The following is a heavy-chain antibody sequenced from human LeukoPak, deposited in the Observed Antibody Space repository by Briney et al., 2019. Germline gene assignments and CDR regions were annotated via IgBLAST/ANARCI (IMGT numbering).Heavy chain of an antibody. CDR1: GFTFSNAW. CDR2: IKSKTDGGTT. J-gene: IGHJ4*02. V-gene: IGHV3-15*01. CDR3: TTDLEVTMVQGH. D-gene: IGHD3-10*01. Sequence: GGSLRLSCAASGFTFSNAWMSWVRQAPGKGLEWVGRIKSKTDGGTTDYAAPVKGRFTISRDDSKNTLYLQINSLKTEDTAVYYCTTDLEVTMVQGHWGQGTLVTVSS.